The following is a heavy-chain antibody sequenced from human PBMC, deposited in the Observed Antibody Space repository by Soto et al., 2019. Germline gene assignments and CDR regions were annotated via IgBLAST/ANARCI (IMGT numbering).Heavy chain of an antibody. Sequence: GESLKISCKVSGYSFTSYWIGWVRQMPGKGLEWMGIIYPGDSDTRYSPSFQGQVTISADKSISTAYLQWSSLKASDTAMYYCARNLIVGASDYYYGMDVWGQGTTVTVSS. CDR1: GYSFTSYW. V-gene: IGHV5-51*01. D-gene: IGHD1-26*01. CDR2: IYPGDSDT. J-gene: IGHJ6*02. CDR3: ARNLIVGASDYYYGMDV.